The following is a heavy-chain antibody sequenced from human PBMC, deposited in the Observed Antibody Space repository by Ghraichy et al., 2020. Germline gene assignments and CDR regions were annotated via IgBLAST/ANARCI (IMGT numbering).Heavy chain of an antibody. CDR2: IHHSGST. D-gene: IGHD3-3*02. CDR1: GGSITSSNYY. Sequence: SETLSLTCIVSGGSITSSNYYWGWIRQTPGKGLEWIGSIHHSGSTYYNPSLRSRVTMSGDTSKNQFSLKLNSVTAADTAVYFCAGSFAVMRYFALWGRGTLVTVSS. J-gene: IGHJ2*01. CDR3: AGSFAVMRYFAL. V-gene: IGHV4-39*01.